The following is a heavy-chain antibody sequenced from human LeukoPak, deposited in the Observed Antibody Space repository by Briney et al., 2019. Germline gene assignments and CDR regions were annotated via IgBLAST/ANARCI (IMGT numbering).Heavy chain of an antibody. D-gene: IGHD5-24*01. V-gene: IGHV4-59*01. Sequence: PSETLSLTCTVSGGSISSYYWSWIRQPPGKGLEWIGYIYYSGSTNYNPSLKSRVTISVDTSKNQFSLKLSSVTAADTAVYYCARGGLQLGRPFVYWGQGTLVTVSS. J-gene: IGHJ4*02. CDR1: GGSISSYY. CDR2: IYYSGST. CDR3: ARGGLQLGRPFVY.